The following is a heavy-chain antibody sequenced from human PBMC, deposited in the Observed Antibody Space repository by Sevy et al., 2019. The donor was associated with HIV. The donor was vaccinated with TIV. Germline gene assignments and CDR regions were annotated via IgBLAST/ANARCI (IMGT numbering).Heavy chain of an antibody. CDR2: FDPEDGET. D-gene: IGHD3-22*01. Sequence: ASVKVSCKVSGYTLTGLSMHWVRQAPGKGLEWMGSFDPEDGETIYAQNFQGRVTMTEDTSTDKAYMELSSLRSEDTAVYLCATTKDYYDSSGCPFDYWGQGTLVTVSS. J-gene: IGHJ4*02. V-gene: IGHV1-24*01. CDR1: GYTLTGLS. CDR3: ATTKDYYDSSGCPFDY.